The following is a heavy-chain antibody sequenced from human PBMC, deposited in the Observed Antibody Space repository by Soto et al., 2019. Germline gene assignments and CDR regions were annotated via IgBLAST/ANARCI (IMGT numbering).Heavy chain of an antibody. CDR2: ISYDGSNK. CDR1: GFTFSSYG. J-gene: IGHJ3*02. CDR3: AKNPVIGVITDDAFDI. D-gene: IGHD2-21*01. Sequence: GWSLRLSCAASGFTFSSYGMHWVRQAPGKGLEWVAFISYDGSNKYYADSVKGRFTIPRDNSKNTLYLKMNSLRAEDTAVFYCAKNPVIGVITDDAFDIWGQGTMGTVSS. V-gene: IGHV3-30*18.